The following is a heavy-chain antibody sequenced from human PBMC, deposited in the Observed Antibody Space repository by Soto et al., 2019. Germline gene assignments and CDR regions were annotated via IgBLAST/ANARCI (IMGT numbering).Heavy chain of an antibody. V-gene: IGHV2-5*02. CDR1: GFSLTSGVG. J-gene: IGHJ4*02. Sequence: SGPTRVNPTQTLTLTCTFSGFSLTSGVGVGWIRQPPGKALEWLALIYWDDDKRYSPSLKNRLTITKDTSKNQVVLTMTNVGPVDTATYFCAHIDPEIVTVGGHGGFDYWGQGTLVTVSS. D-gene: IGHD5-12*01. CDR3: AHIDPEIVTVGGHGGFDY. CDR2: IYWDDDK.